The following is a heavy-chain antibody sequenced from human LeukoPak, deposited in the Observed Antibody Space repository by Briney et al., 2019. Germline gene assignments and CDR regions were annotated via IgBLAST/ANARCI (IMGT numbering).Heavy chain of an antibody. Sequence: SETLSLTCAVYGGSFSGYYWSWIRQPPGKGLEWIGEINHSGSTNYNPSLKSRVTISVDTSKNQFSLKLSSVTAADTAVYYCARGRARGYCTNGVCYLKKAINFDYWGQGTLVTVSS. J-gene: IGHJ4*02. CDR3: ARGRARGYCTNGVCYLKKAINFDY. D-gene: IGHD2-8*01. CDR1: GGSFSGYY. V-gene: IGHV4-34*01. CDR2: INHSGST.